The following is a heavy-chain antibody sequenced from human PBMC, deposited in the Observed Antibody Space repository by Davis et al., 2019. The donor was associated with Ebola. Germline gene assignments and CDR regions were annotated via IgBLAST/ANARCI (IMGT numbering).Heavy chain of an antibody. D-gene: IGHD2-15*01. CDR3: AKDRGGYCTGVSCFIDY. Sequence: GGSLRLSCAASGFTFSSYAMNWVRQAPGKGLEWVSAISGSGSNTYYADSVKGRFTISRDNSKNTLYLQMNSLRADDTAVYYCAKDRGGYCTGVSCFIDYWGQGTLVTVSS. V-gene: IGHV3-23*01. J-gene: IGHJ4*02. CDR2: ISGSGSNT. CDR1: GFTFSSYA.